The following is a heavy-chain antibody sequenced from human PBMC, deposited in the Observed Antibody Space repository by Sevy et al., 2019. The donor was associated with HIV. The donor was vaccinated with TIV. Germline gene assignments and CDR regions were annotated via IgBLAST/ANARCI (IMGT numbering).Heavy chain of an antibody. CDR2: ISGTGLRT. Sequence: GGSLRLSCAASGFTFSNYAMNWVRQAPEKGLEWVSTISGTGLRTYYGDSVKGRFTISRDNSKNTLYLQMNTLRAEDTAFDFCAKDLVSMASRQGYFDYWGQGTLVTVSS. CDR1: GFTFSNYA. CDR3: AKDLVSMASRQGYFDY. V-gene: IGHV3-23*01. J-gene: IGHJ4*02. D-gene: IGHD6-6*01.